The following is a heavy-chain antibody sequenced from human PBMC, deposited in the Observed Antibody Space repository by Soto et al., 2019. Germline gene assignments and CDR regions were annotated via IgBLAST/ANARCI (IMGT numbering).Heavy chain of an antibody. D-gene: IGHD2-2*01. CDR2: ISGSGGST. V-gene: IGHV3-23*01. Sequence: GSLRLSCAASGFTFSSYAMSWVRQAPGKGLEWVSAISGSGGSTYYADSVKGRFTISRDNSKNTLYLQMNSLRAEDTAVYYCAKDPTTLIVVVPAAHHGGLWGQGTLVTVSS. J-gene: IGHJ4*02. CDR1: GFTFSSYA. CDR3: AKDPTTLIVVVPAAHHGGL.